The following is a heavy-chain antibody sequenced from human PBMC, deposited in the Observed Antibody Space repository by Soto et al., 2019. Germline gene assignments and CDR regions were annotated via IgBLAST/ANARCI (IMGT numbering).Heavy chain of an antibody. V-gene: IGHV1-3*01. CDR3: APWVNPGGFDP. J-gene: IGHJ5*02. D-gene: IGHD2-21*01. Sequence: QVQLVQSGAEVKKPGASVKVSCKASGYTFTTYSMHWMRQAPGQRLEWMGWINAGSGRTKYSQKFWGRVTFTSDTSASTASMELSSLRYEDTAVYYCAPWVNPGGFDPWGQGTLVTVSS. CDR1: GYTFTTYS. CDR2: INAGSGRT.